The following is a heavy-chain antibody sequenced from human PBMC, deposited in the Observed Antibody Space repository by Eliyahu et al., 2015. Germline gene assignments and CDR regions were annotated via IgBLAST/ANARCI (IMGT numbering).Heavy chain of an antibody. CDR1: GFXFSSYG. Sequence: QVQLVESGGGVVQPGRSLRLSCAASGFXFSSYGMHWVRQAPGKGXXWVAVIWYDGSNKYYADSVKGRFTISRDNSKNTLYLQMNSLRAEDTAVYYCARDKDVVGRGFDPWGQGTLVTVSS. D-gene: IGHD2-15*01. V-gene: IGHV3-33*01. CDR2: IWYDGSNK. J-gene: IGHJ5*02. CDR3: ARDKDVVGRGFDP.